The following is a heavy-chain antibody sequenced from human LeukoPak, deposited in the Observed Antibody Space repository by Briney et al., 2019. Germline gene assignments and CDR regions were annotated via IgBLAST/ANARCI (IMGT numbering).Heavy chain of an antibody. CDR1: GYTFTSYD. Sequence: ASVKVSCKASGYTFTSYDINWVRQATGQGLEWMGWMNPNSGNTGYAQKFQGRVTMTRNTSISTAYMELSSLRSEDTAVYYCARIHRDYYYYYGMVVWGQGTTVTVS. J-gene: IGHJ6*02. V-gene: IGHV1-8*01. CDR2: MNPNSGNT. CDR3: ARIHRDYYYYYGMVV.